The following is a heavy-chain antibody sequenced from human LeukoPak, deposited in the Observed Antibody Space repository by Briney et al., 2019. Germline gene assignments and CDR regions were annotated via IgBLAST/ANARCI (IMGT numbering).Heavy chain of an antibody. CDR2: ISGSGAST. Sequence: PGGSLRLSCLTSGFTLSTNAMSWVRQAPGKGLEWISGISGSGASTYYADSVKGRFTISRDDSRNTLYLQMNSLEVEDTAVYFCTTARYSSSWSRDYWGQGTLVTVSS. CDR1: GFTLSTNA. J-gene: IGHJ4*02. V-gene: IGHV3-23*01. CDR3: TTARYSSSWSRDY. D-gene: IGHD6-13*01.